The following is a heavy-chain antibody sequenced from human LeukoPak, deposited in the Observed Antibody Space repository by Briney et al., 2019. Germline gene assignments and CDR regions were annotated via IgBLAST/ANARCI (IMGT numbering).Heavy chain of an antibody. CDR2: ISGSGGST. D-gene: IGHD6-19*01. CDR1: GFTFISYA. Sequence: PGGSLRLSCAASGFTFISYAIHWVRQAPGKGLEWVSAISGSGGSTYYADSVKGRFTISRDNSKNTLYLQMNSLRAEDTAVYYCAKAGDGYSSGWYLYMDVWGKGTTVTVSS. CDR3: AKAGDGYSSGWYLYMDV. V-gene: IGHV3-23*01. J-gene: IGHJ6*03.